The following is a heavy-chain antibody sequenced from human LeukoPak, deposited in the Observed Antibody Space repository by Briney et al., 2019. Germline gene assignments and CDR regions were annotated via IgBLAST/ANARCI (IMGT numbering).Heavy chain of an antibody. V-gene: IGHV5-51*01. J-gene: IGHJ4*02. CDR3: ARHYPGGDYFIDY. CDR1: GYSFTSYW. D-gene: IGHD4-17*01. Sequence: GESLKISCKGSGYSFTSYWIGWVRQMPGKGLEWVGIIYPDDSDTRYSPSFQDQVIISADKSIRTAYLQWSSLKASDTSMYYCARHYPGGDYFIDYWGQGTLVTVSS. CDR2: IYPDDSDT.